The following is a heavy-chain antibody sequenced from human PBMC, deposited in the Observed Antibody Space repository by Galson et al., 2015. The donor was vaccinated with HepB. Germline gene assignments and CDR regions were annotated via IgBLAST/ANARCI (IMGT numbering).Heavy chain of an antibody. D-gene: IGHD3-10*01. CDR1: GFTFSDYY. Sequence: SLRLSCAASGFTFSDYYMSWIRQAPGKGLEWVSYISGSSTYTNYADSVKGRFTISRDNAKNSLYLQMNSLRAEDTAVYYCAREYGSGTYISIWGQGTVVTVSS. V-gene: IGHV3-11*05. J-gene: IGHJ3*02. CDR2: ISGSSTYT. CDR3: AREYGSGTYISI.